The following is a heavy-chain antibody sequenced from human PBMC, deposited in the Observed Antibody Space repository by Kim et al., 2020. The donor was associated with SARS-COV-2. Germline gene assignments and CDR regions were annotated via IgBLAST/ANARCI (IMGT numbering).Heavy chain of an antibody. CDR2: INHSGST. J-gene: IGHJ6*02. CDR1: GGSFSGYY. D-gene: IGHD2-2*01. V-gene: IGHV4-34*01. Sequence: SETLSLTCAVYGGSFSGYYWSWIRQPPGKGLEWIGEINHSGSTNYNPSLKSRVTISVDTSKNQFSLKLSSVTAADTAVYYCNGYCSSTSCPGLEGGMDVWGQGTTVTVSS. CDR3: NGYCSSTSCPGLEGGMDV.